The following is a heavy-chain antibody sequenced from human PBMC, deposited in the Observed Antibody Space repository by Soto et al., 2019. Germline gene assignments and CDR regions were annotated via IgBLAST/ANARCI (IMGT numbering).Heavy chain of an antibody. CDR2: ISYDGSKK. D-gene: IGHD3-10*01. CDR3: VKDPSALFSGPGSYGAS. J-gene: IGHJ5*02. V-gene: IGHV3-30-3*01. Sequence: QVQLVESGGGGVQPGRSLRLSGAASGFTFSSYAMHWVRQAPGKGLEWVAVISYDGSKKYYADSVQGRFTISRDNSKHTLDLQMNSLRADDTAVYDCVKDPSALFSGPGSYGASWGEGTLVTVSS. CDR1: GFTFSSYA.